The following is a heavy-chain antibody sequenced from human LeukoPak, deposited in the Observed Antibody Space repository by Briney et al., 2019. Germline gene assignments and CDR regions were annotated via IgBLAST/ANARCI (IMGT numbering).Heavy chain of an antibody. Sequence: TGGSLRLSCAASGFTFSSYVMNWVRQAPGKGLEWVSGISGSGGSTYYADSVKGRFTISRDTSKNTVSLQMNSLRAEDTAVYFCARVGDHFHWNLDLWGRGTLVTVSS. D-gene: IGHD3-3*02. J-gene: IGHJ2*01. CDR1: GFTFSSYV. V-gene: IGHV3-23*01. CDR3: ARVGDHFHWNLDL. CDR2: ISGSGGST.